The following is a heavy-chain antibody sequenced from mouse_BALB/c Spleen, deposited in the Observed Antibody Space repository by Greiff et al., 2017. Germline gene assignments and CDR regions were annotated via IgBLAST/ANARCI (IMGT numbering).Heavy chain of an antibody. CDR2: IYPGDGDT. V-gene: IGHV1-80*01. CDR1: GYAFSSYW. J-gene: IGHJ2*01. CDR3: ASGIITTVVATPFDY. Sequence: QVQLQQSGAELVRPGSSVKISCKASGYAFSSYWMNWVKQRPGQGLEWIGQIYPGDGDTNYNGKFKGKATLTADKSSSTAYMQLSSLTSEDSAVYFCASGIITTVVATPFDYWGQGTTLTVSS. D-gene: IGHD1-1*01.